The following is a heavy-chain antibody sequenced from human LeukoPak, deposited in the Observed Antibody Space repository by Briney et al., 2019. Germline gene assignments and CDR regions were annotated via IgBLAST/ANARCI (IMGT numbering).Heavy chain of an antibody. CDR3: VRARGCSNCVLTDGFDS. V-gene: IGHV1-18*01. D-gene: IGHD6-13*01. CDR1: GRLFTSYG. J-gene: IGHJ3*01. Sequence: ASVKVSCKASGRLFTSYGIAWVRQAPGKGLEWLGWKSNFDSDSKVAENLQGRVTLTSDSSTTTAYMELTSLKVDDTAVYYCVRARGCSNCVLTDGFDSWGQGTKVTVSS. CDR2: KSNFDSDS.